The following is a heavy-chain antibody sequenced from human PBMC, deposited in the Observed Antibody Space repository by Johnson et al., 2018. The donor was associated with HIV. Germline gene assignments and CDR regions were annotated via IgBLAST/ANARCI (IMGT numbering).Heavy chain of an antibody. J-gene: IGHJ1*01. V-gene: IGHV3-23*04. CDR1: GFTFSSYV. Sequence: VQLVESGGGLVQPGGSLRLSCAASGFTFSSYVMSWVRQAPGKGLEWVSSITGSGGSTYYADSVKGRFTISRDNAKNSLYLEMNSVRAEDTAVYYCARDKWELLGGALGPRWAMWG. CDR2: ITGSGGST. CDR3: ARDKWELLGGALGPRWAM. D-gene: IGHD1-26*01.